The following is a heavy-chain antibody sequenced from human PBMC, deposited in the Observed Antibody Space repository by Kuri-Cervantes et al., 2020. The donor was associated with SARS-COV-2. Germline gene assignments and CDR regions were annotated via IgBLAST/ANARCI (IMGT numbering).Heavy chain of an antibody. D-gene: IGHD3-22*01. CDR1: GFTFSSYW. CDR2: INSDGSST. J-gene: IGHJ6*03. CDR3: ARECHRPPSRRNYYDSSGYYFYYYYYMDV. V-gene: IGHV3-74*01. Sequence: GESLKISCAASGFTFSSYWMHWVRQAPGKGLVWVSRINSDGSSTSYADSVKGRFTISRDNAKNTLYLQMNSLRAEDTAVYYCARECHRPPSRRNYYDSSGYYFYYYYYMDVWGKGTTVTVSS.